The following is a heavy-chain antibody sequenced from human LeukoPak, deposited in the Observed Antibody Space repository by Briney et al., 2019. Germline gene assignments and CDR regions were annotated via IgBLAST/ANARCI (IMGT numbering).Heavy chain of an antibody. CDR2: IKQDGSEK. CDR1: GFTFSSYW. Sequence: GGSLRLSCAASGFTFSSYWMSWVRQAPGKGLEWVANIKQDGSEKYYVDSVKGRFTISRDNSKNALYLQMNSLGAEDTAVYYCAKPTESLLHWYFDLWGRGTLVTVSS. CDR3: AKPTESLLHWYFDL. J-gene: IGHJ2*01. D-gene: IGHD2-15*01. V-gene: IGHV3-7*03.